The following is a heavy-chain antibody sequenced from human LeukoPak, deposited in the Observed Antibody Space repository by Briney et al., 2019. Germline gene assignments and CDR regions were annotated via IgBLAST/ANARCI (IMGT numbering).Heavy chain of an antibody. J-gene: IGHJ4*02. V-gene: IGHV4-34*01. CDR2: INHSGST. CDR3: ARGDFWSGWDY. CDR1: GGSFSGYY. Sequence: SETLSLTCAVYGGSFSGYYWSWIRQPPGKGLEWIGEINHSGSTNYNPSLKSRVTISVDTSRTQFSLKLSSVTAADTAVYYCARGDFWSGWDYWGQGALVTVSS. D-gene: IGHD3-3*01.